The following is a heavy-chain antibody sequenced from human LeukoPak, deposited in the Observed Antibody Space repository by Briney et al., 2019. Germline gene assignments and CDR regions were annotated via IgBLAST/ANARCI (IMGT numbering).Heavy chain of an antibody. CDR1: GFTFSSYA. V-gene: IGHV3-30-3*01. Sequence: GGSLRLSCAASGFTFSSYAMHSVRQAPGKGLERVAVISYDGSNKFYADSVKGRFTPSRDNSKNTLYLQMNSLRIEDTAVYYCGRGSVGFGELNYWGQGTLVTVSS. CDR3: GRGSVGFGELNY. CDR2: ISYDGSNK. D-gene: IGHD3-10*01. J-gene: IGHJ4*02.